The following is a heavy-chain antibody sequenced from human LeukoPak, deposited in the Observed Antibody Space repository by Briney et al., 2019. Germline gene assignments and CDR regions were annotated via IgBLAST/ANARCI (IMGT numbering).Heavy chain of an antibody. J-gene: IGHJ6*03. CDR2: ISPYNGNT. Sequence: GASVKVSCKASGYTFTSYGISWVRQAPGQGLEWMGWISPYNGNTNYAQKLQGRVTMTTDTSTSTAYMELRSLRSDDTAVYYCARGVPRIQLWPSAPYYYYMDVWGKGTTVTVSS. CDR1: GYTFTSYG. V-gene: IGHV1-18*01. CDR3: ARGVPRIQLWPSAPYYYYMDV. D-gene: IGHD5-18*01.